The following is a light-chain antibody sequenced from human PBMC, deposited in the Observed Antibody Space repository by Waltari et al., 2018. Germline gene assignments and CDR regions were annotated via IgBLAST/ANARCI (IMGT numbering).Light chain of an antibody. CDR2: DVS. CDR1: SGDVGGYNY. CDR3: SSYVGSQTVV. Sequence: QSALTQPRSVSGSPGQSVTISCTGTSGDVGGYNYVSWYQQHPGKAPKLMIFDVSELPSGVPDRFSGSKSGNTAALTISGLQADDEADYYCSSYVGSQTVVFGGGTKLTVL. J-gene: IGLJ2*01. V-gene: IGLV2-11*01.